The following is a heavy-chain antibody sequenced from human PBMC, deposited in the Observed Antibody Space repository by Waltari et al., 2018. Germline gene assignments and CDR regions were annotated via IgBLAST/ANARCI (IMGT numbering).Heavy chain of an antibody. CDR3: ARDSGMEHGLSSGSWFYYMDV. Sequence: QVQLQESGPGLVKPSQTLSLTCSVSGDSITTYYWSWIRQSPGKGLEWIGYIYHSGSTVYNPSLRSRATISVDTSKNQFSLKVTSVTAADTAVYYCARDSGMEHGLSSGSWFYYMDVWGKGTTVTVSS. CDR2: IYHSGST. J-gene: IGHJ6*03. D-gene: IGHD3-10*01. CDR1: GDSITTYY. V-gene: IGHV4-59*01.